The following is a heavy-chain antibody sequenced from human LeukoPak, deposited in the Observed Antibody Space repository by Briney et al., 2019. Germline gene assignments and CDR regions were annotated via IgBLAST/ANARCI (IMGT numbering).Heavy chain of an antibody. CDR1: GGSISSGTYY. J-gene: IGHJ4*02. CDR2: IYYSGST. CDR3: ARSRVSGWSYFDY. Sequence: SETLSLTCIVSGGSISSGTYYWGWIRQPPGKGLEWIGSIYYSGSTYYNPSLKSRVTISVDTSKNQFSLKLSSVTAADTAVYYCARSRVSGWSYFDYWGQGTLVTVSS. V-gene: IGHV4-39*07. D-gene: IGHD6-19*01.